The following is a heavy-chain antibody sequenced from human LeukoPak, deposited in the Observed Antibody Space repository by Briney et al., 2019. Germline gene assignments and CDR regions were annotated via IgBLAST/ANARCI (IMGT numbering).Heavy chain of an antibody. V-gene: IGHV4-59*08. D-gene: IGHD3-22*01. Sequence: PSETLSLTCTVSGVSITSYYWSWIRQPPGKGLEWIGYIYHSGITNYNPSLKSRVTISLDTSKNQFSLKLSSVTAADTAVYYCARQMYSYETDPLGQGTLVTVSS. CDR3: ARQMYSYETDP. J-gene: IGHJ5*02. CDR1: GVSITSYY. CDR2: IYHSGIT.